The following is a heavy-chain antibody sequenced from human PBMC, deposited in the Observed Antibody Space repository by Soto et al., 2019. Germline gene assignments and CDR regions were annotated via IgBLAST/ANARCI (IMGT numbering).Heavy chain of an antibody. Sequence: QLQLQESGPGLVKPSGTLSLTCAVSGVSIGSHDWWTWVRQPPGKGLEWIGESHQSGNTQYTSSLKSRVTISLEKSKPTVSLKLAFVTVAYTAVYYCETRDSDRFYWVQGNLITVSS. CDR2: SHQSGNT. CDR3: ETRDSDRFY. CDR1: GVSIGSHDW. D-gene: IGHD2-15*01. V-gene: IGHV4-4*02. J-gene: IGHJ4*02.